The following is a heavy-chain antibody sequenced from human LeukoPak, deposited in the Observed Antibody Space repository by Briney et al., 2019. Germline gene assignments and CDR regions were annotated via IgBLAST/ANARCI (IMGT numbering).Heavy chain of an antibody. V-gene: IGHV3-9*01. Sequence: PGGSLRLSCAASGFTFDDYAMHWVRQAPGKGLEWVSGISWNSGSIGYADSVKGRFTISRDNAKNSLYPQMNSLRAEDTALYYCAKDLYDSSGTLDIWGQGTMVTVSS. CDR3: AKDLYDSSGTLDI. D-gene: IGHD3-22*01. CDR1: GFTFDDYA. CDR2: ISWNSGSI. J-gene: IGHJ3*02.